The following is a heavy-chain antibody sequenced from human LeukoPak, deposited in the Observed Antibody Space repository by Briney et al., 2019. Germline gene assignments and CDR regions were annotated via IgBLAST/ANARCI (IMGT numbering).Heavy chain of an antibody. V-gene: IGHV3-11*04. D-gene: IGHD3-10*01. Sequence: GGSLRLSCAASGFTFRDYYMSWIRQAPGKGLEWISYISSDSSTIFYADSVKGRFTISRDNAQNSLYLQMNSLRAEDTAVYFCARCSTIRSFGEDYCYHMDVWGKGTTVTVSS. J-gene: IGHJ6*03. CDR1: GFTFRDYY. CDR2: ISSDSSTI. CDR3: ARCSTIRSFGEDYCYHMDV.